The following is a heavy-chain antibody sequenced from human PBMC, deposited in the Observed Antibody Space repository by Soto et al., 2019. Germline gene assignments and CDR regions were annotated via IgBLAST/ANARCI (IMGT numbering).Heavy chain of an antibody. CDR3: AHTQDYGTVTY. CDR2: IYWDDDK. J-gene: IGHJ4*02. Sequence: QITLKESGPTLVKPTQTLTLTCTFSGFSLSTRGVGVGWIRQPPGKALEWLAVIYWDDDKRYSPSLQSRPTSTRDTSKNQVVLTMSNMDPVDTATYYCAHTQDYGTVTYWGQGTLVTVSS. CDR1: GFSLSTRGVG. V-gene: IGHV2-5*02. D-gene: IGHD4-17*01.